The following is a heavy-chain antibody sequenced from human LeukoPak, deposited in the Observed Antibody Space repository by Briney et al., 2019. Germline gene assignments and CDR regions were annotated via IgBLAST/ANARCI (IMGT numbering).Heavy chain of an antibody. CDR2: IYYSGST. CDR1: GGSISSYY. Sequence: PSETLSLTCTVSGGSISSYYWSWIRQPPGKGLEWIGYIYYSGSTNYNPSLKSRVTISVDTSKNQFSLKLSSVTAADTAVYYCARGLGLAVAGIDYWGQGTLVTVSS. CDR3: ARGLGLAVAGIDY. D-gene: IGHD6-19*01. V-gene: IGHV4-59*01. J-gene: IGHJ4*02.